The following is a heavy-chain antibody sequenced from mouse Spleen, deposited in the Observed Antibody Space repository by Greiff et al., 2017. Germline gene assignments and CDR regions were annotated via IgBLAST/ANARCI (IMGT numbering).Heavy chain of an antibody. Sequence: QVQLQQPGAELVMPGASVKLSCKASGYTFTSYWMHWVKQRPGQGLEWIGEIDPSDSYTNYNQKFKGKATLTVDKSSSTAYMQLSSLTSEDSAVYYCARWAEYGFDYWGQGTTLTVSS. CDR3: ARWAEYGFDY. J-gene: IGHJ2*01. CDR1: GYTFTSYW. V-gene: IGHV1-69*01. D-gene: IGHD1-1*02. CDR2: IDPSDSYT.